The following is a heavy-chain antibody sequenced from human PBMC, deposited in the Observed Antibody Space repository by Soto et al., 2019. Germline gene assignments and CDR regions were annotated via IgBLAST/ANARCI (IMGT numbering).Heavy chain of an antibody. Sequence: SVKVSCKASGGTFSSYAISWVRQAPGQGLEWMGGIIPIFGTANYAQKFQGRVTITTDESTSTAYMELSSLRSEDTAVYYCARDNVMRAVTRNYYYYGMDVWGQGTTVTVSS. J-gene: IGHJ6*02. CDR2: IIPIFGTA. CDR1: GGTFSSYA. V-gene: IGHV1-69*05. CDR3: ARDNVMRAVTRNYYYYGMDV. D-gene: IGHD3-16*01.